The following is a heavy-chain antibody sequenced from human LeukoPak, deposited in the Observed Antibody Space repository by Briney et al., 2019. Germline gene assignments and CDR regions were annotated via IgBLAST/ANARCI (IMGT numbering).Heavy chain of an antibody. J-gene: IGHJ4*02. CDR1: GGSFSGYY. V-gene: IGHV4-34*01. Sequence: SETLSLTCAVYGGSFSGYYWSWIRQPPGKGLEWIGEINHSGSTNYNPSLKSRVTISVDTSKNQFSLKLSSVTAADTAVYYCASRGGSGYRFLDYRGQGTLVTVSS. D-gene: IGHD3-22*01. CDR3: ASRGGSGYRFLDY. CDR2: INHSGST.